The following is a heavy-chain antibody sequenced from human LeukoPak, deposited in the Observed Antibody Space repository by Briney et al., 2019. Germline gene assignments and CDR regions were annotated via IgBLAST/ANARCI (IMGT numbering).Heavy chain of an antibody. CDR3: ARFRAFYGSGSYPDY. J-gene: IGHJ4*02. CDR2: INPNSGGT. CDR1: GYTFTGYY. Sequence: EASVTVSCKASGYTFTGYYMHWVRQAPGQGVEWMGWINPNSGGTNYAQKVQGRVTITRDTAISTAYIELSRLRSDDTAVYYCARFRAFYGSGSYPDYWGQGTLVTVSS. V-gene: IGHV1-2*02. D-gene: IGHD3-10*01.